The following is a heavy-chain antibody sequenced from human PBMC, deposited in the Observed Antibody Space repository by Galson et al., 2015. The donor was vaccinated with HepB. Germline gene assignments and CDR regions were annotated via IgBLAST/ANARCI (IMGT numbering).Heavy chain of an antibody. Sequence: SLRLSCAASGLTFSSYGMHWVRQAPGKGLEWVAFIRYDGSNKYYADSVKGRFTISRDNSKNTLYLQMNSLRAEDTAVYYCAKAGAPSWGGANYWGQGTLVTVSS. J-gene: IGHJ4*02. CDR3: AKAGAPSWGGANY. CDR1: GLTFSSYG. V-gene: IGHV3-30*02. D-gene: IGHD1-26*01. CDR2: IRYDGSNK.